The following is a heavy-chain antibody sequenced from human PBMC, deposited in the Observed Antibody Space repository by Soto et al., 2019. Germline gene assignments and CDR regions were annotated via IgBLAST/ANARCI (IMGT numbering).Heavy chain of an antibody. CDR2: ISGSGGST. V-gene: IGHV3-23*01. CDR3: AKLRWFGEGEFDY. CDR1: GFTFSSYA. J-gene: IGHJ4*02. Sequence: LRLSCAASGFTFSSYAMSWVRQAPGKGLEWVSAISGSGGSTYYADSVKGRFTISRDNSKNTLYLQMNSLRAEDTAVYYCAKLRWFGEGEFDYWGQGTLVTVSS. D-gene: IGHD3-10*01.